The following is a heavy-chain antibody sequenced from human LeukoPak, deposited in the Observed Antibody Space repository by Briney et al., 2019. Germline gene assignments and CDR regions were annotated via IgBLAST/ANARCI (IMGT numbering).Heavy chain of an antibody. J-gene: IGHJ4*02. CDR3: AREWDS. Sequence: GGSLRLSCAASGFTFSSYSMNWVRQAPGKGLEWVSHISSDSRTIQYADSVRGRFTISRDNAKNILFLQMNSLRAEDTAIYYCAREWDSWGQGTLVTVSS. V-gene: IGHV3-48*01. CDR1: GFTFSSYS. CDR2: ISSDSRTI.